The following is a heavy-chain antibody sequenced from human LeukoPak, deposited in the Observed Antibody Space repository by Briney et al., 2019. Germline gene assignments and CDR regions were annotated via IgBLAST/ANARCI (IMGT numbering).Heavy chain of an antibody. J-gene: IGHJ4*02. CDR1: GGSISSYY. Sequence: SETLSLTCTVSGGSISSYYWSWIRQPPGKGLEWIGYIYSSGSTNYSPSLKSRVTISVDTSKNHFSLKLNSVTAADTAVYFCARSANTRASFDYWGQGTLVTVSS. CDR3: ARSANTRASFDY. V-gene: IGHV4-59*01. CDR2: IYSSGST.